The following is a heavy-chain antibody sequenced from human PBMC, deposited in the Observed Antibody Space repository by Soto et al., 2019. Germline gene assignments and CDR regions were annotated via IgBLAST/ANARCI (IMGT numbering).Heavy chain of an antibody. CDR2: INSDGSST. V-gene: IGHV3-74*01. CDR3: ARDPLITIFGVVTQGMDV. CDR1: GFTFSSYW. J-gene: IGHJ6*02. D-gene: IGHD3-3*01. Sequence: EVQLVESGGGLVQPGGSLRLSCAASGFTFSSYWMHWVRQAPGKGLVWVSRINSDGSSTSYADSVKGRFTISRDNAKKTLYMKMNSLRAEDTAVYYCARDPLITIFGVVTQGMDVWGQGTTVTVSS.